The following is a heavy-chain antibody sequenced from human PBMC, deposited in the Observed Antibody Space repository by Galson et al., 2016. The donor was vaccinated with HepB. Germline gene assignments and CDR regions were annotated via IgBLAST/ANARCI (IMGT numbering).Heavy chain of an antibody. D-gene: IGHD5-24*01. V-gene: IGHV3-30*18. J-gene: IGHJ4*02. CDR2: ISYDGSHE. Sequence: SLRLSCAASGFTFSPYAMHWVRQAPGKGLEWVAVISYDGSHEYYADSVRGRFTISRDNSKNTLYLQMNSLRAEDTAVYYCAKIMDGFNQRDYWGQGTPVTVSS. CDR3: AKIMDGFNQRDY. CDR1: GFTFSPYA.